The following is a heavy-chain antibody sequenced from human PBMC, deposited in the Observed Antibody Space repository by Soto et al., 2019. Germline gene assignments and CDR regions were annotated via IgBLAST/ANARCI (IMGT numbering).Heavy chain of an antibody. Sequence: SETLSLTCTVSGGSISGYYWSWIRQPPGKGLEWIGYIYYSGSTNYNPSLKSRVTISVDTSKDQFSLKLSSVTAADTAVYYCARVSITGTTDAFDIWGQGTMVTVSS. CDR2: IYYSGST. V-gene: IGHV4-59*01. CDR1: GGSISGYY. J-gene: IGHJ3*02. CDR3: ARVSITGTTDAFDI. D-gene: IGHD1-20*01.